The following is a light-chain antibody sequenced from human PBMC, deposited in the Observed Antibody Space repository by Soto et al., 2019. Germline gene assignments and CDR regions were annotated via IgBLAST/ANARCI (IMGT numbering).Light chain of an antibody. CDR2: NNN. V-gene: IGLV1-44*01. J-gene: IGLJ2*01. Sequence: QSVLTQPPSASGTPGQRVTISCSGSSSNIGSNTVNWYQQLPGTAPKLLIYNNNQRPSGVPDRFSGSKSGTSASLAISGLQSEDEADYYCAAWDDSLNGPGVVFGGGTKLTVL. CDR1: SSNIGSNT. CDR3: AAWDDSLNGPGVV.